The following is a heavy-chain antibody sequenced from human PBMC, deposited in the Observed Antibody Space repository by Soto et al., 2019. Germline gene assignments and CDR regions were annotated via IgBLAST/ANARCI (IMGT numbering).Heavy chain of an antibody. J-gene: IGHJ3*02. CDR2: IWYDGSNK. CDR3: ARGRHAFDI. Sequence: QVQLVESGGGVVQPGRSLRLSCAASGFTFSSYGMHWVRQAPGKGLEWVAVIWYDGSNKYYADSVKGRFTISRDNSKNSLYLQMNSLRAEDTGVYYCARGRHAFDIWGQGTMVTVSS. V-gene: IGHV3-33*01. CDR1: GFTFSSYG.